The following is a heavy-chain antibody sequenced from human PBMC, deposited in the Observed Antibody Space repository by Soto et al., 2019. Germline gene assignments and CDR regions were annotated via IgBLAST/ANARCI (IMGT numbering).Heavy chain of an antibody. CDR3: AKRRDGFDI. CDR1: GFTFGSYP. Sequence: EVQLLESGGGLVQPGGSLRLSCAASGFTFGSYPMQWVRQAPGKGLEWVSAISANGGDTYYTDSVKGRFTISRDNSKNTLYLQMNSLRAEDTAVFYCAKRRDGFDIWGQGTIVTVSS. V-gene: IGHV3-23*01. J-gene: IGHJ3*02. CDR2: ISANGGDT.